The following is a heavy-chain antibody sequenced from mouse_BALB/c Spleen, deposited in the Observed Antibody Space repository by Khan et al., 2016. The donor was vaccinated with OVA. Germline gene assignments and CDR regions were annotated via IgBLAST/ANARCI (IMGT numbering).Heavy chain of an antibody. Sequence: QVQLQQSGAELARPGASVKMSCKTSGYTFTTYTLHWVKQRPGRSLEWIGYINPSNDYTNYNQKFKDKSTLTADKSSSTAYLQLSSLTSEDSAVYYWARSGQLGLRGGFTYWGQGTRVTVSA. CDR2: INPSNDYT. CDR1: GYTFTTYT. D-gene: IGHD3-2*01. J-gene: IGHJ3*01. CDR3: ARSGQLGLRGGFTY. V-gene: IGHV1-4*01.